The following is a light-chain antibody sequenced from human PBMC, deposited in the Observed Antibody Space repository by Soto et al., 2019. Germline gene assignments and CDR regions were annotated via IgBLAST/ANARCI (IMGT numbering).Light chain of an antibody. J-gene: IGKJ2*01. V-gene: IGKV3-20*01. CDR3: QQYGSSPYT. CDR1: QSVSSSY. CDR2: GAS. Sequence: EIVLTQSPGTLSLSPGERATLSCRASQSVSSSYLAWYQQKPGQAPRLLIYGASSRATGIPDRFSGSGSGTDFTLSIRRLEPESFAVYYCQQYGSSPYTFAQATKLAIK.